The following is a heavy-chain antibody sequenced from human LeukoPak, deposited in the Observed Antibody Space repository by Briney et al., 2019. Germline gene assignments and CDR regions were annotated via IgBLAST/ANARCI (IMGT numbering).Heavy chain of an antibody. CDR1: GFTVSSDY. CDR3: ARNWFDP. V-gene: IGHV3-53*05. Sequence: GGSLRLSCAASGFTVSSDYMSWVRQAPGKGLEWVSVIYSGGSTYYADSVKGRFTISRDKSKNTVYLQMNSLRFEDTAMYYCARNWFDPWGQVTLVTVSS. CDR2: IYSGGST. J-gene: IGHJ5*02.